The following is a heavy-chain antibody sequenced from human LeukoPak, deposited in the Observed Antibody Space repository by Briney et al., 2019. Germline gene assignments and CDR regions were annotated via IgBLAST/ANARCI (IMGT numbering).Heavy chain of an antibody. J-gene: IGHJ6*02. D-gene: IGHD6-19*01. CDR1: GYTFTNFD. V-gene: IGHV1-8*01. CDR2: MNPVSGNA. CDR3: AIINREGWYSLGYTWYGMDV. Sequence: ASVKVSCKASGYTFTNFDINWVRQAPGQGLEWMGWMNPVSGNAGSAQKFQGRVTMTRNTSISTAYMELSSLRSGDTAVYYCAIINREGWYSLGYTWYGMDVWGQGTTVTVSS.